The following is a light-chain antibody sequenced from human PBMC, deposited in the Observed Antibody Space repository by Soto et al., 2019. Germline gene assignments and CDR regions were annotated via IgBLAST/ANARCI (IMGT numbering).Light chain of an antibody. Sequence: QSVLTQPPSVSGAPGQRVTISCTGSSSNIGAGYDVHWYQQLPGTAPKLLIYGNSNRPSGVPDRFSGSKSGTSASLAITGLQAEDEDYCQSYDSSLSGPVVFGGGTKLTVL. CDR2: GNS. CDR1: SSNIGAGYD. J-gene: IGLJ2*01. V-gene: IGLV1-40*01. CDR3: QSYDSSLSGPVV.